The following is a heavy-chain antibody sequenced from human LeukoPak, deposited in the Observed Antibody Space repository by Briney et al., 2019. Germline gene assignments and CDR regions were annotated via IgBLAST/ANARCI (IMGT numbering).Heavy chain of an antibody. D-gene: IGHD3-22*01. CDR1: GFTFSSYA. J-gene: IGHJ4*02. Sequence: GGSLRLSCAASGFTFSSYAMSWVRQAPGKGLEWVSAISGSGGSTYYADSVKGRFTISRGNSKNTLYLQMNSLRAEDTAVYYCAKMGALRITMIVVVNPFDYWGQGTLVTVSS. V-gene: IGHV3-23*01. CDR3: AKMGALRITMIVVVNPFDY. CDR2: ISGSGGST.